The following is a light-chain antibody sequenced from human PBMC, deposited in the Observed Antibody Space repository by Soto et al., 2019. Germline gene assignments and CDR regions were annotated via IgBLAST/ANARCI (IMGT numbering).Light chain of an antibody. CDR3: CSYAGSYSYV. J-gene: IGLJ1*01. CDR2: DVS. V-gene: IGLV2-11*01. CDR1: SIDVGGYNY. Sequence: QSVLTQPRSVSGSPGPSVTISCTGTSIDVGGYNYVSWYQQHPGKAPKLMIYDVSKRPSGVPDRFSGSKSGNTASLTISGLQAEDEADYYCCSYAGSYSYVFGTGTKVTV.